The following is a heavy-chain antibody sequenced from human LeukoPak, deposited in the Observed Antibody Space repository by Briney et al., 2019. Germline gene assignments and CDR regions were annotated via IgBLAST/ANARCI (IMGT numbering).Heavy chain of an antibody. CDR1: GFTFSSYS. CDR3: ARILDSAWGELGY. J-gene: IGHJ4*02. CDR2: ISSSSSYI. V-gene: IGHV3-21*01. D-gene: IGHD6-19*01. Sequence: GRSLRLSCAASGFTFSSYSMNWVRQAPGKGLEWVSSISSSSSYIYYADSVKGRFTISRDNAKNSLYLQMNSLRAEDTAVYYCARILDSAWGELGYWGQGTLVTVSS.